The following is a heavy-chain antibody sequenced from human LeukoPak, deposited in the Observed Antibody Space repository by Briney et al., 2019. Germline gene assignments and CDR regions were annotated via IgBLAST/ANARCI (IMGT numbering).Heavy chain of an antibody. CDR1: GFTFSSYE. CDR3: ASDPCGDYLVDP. CDR2: ISSSGSTI. J-gene: IGHJ5*02. Sequence: PGGSLRLSCAASGFTFSSYEMNWVRQAPGKGLEWVSYISSSGSTIYYADSVKGRFTISRDNAKNTLYLQMNSLRAEDTAVYYCASDPCGDYLVDPWGQGTLVTVSS. D-gene: IGHD4-17*01. V-gene: IGHV3-48*03.